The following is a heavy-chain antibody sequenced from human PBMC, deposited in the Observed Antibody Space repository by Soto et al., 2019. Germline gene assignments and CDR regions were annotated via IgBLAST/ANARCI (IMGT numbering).Heavy chain of an antibody. CDR2: ISNDGSNK. V-gene: IGHV3-30*19. CDR1: GFSVRSYG. CDR3: ARDQRGYCRSGSRYDASDYYYPMDV. D-gene: IGHD2-15*01. Sequence: PGGALRLACAASGFSVRSYGMHWVRQAPGKGLEWAAVISNDGSNKYYADSVKGRFTISRDNSENTVYLAMNSLSDEDTAVYSCARDQRGYCRSGSRYDASDYYYPMDVWGRGTTVTLSS. J-gene: IGHJ6*02.